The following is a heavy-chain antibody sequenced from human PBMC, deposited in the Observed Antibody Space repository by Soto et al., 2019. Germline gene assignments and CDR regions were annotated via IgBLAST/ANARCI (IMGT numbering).Heavy chain of an antibody. CDR1: GFTFSSYA. V-gene: IGHV3-30-3*01. Sequence: PGGSLSLSCAASGFTFSSYAMHWVRQAPGKGLEWVAVISYDGSNKYYADSVKGRFTISRDNSKNTLYLQMNSLRAEDTAVYYCARSHSSSWHWFDPWGQGTLVTVSS. D-gene: IGHD6-13*01. CDR3: ARSHSSSWHWFDP. CDR2: ISYDGSNK. J-gene: IGHJ5*02.